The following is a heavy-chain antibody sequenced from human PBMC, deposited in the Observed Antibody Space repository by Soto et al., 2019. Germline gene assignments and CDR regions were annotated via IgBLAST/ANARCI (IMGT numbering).Heavy chain of an antibody. CDR1: GFTFSSYD. CDR3: ARGGTTVVTPIDY. D-gene: IGHD4-17*01. CDR2: IGTAGDT. V-gene: IGHV3-13*01. Sequence: EVQLVESGGGLVQPGGSLRLSCAASGFTFSSYDMYWARQATGKGLEWVSTIGTAGDTYYPGSVKGRFTISRENAKNSLYLQMNSLRAEETAVYYCARGGTTVVTPIDYWGQGTLVTVSA. J-gene: IGHJ4*02.